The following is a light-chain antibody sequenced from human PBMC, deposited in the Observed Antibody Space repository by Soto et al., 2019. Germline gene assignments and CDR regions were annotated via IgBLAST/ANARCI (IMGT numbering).Light chain of an antibody. V-gene: IGLV2-14*01. CDR2: EVR. J-gene: IGLJ3*02. Sequence: QSALTQPASVSGSPGQSITISCAGTMRDVGAYNLVSWYQQHPGRAPQLILYEVRNRPSGISFRFSGSKSGNTASLTISGLQAEDESDYYCISYTSSSTWVFGGGTKLTVL. CDR3: ISYTSSSTWV. CDR1: MRDVGAYNL.